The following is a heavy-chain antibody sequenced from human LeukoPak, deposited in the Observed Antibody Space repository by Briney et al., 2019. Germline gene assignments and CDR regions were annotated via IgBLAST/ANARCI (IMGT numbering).Heavy chain of an antibody. CDR2: ISGSGGGT. Sequence: PGGPLRLSCAASGFTFSSYAMNWVRQAPGKGLEWVSSISGSGGGTYYADSVKGRFTIARDNSKNTLYLQMNSLRAEDTAVYYCAKGGYCSGGGCYIQFYFDFWGQGTLVTVSS. D-gene: IGHD2-15*01. J-gene: IGHJ4*02. CDR1: GFTFSSYA. V-gene: IGHV3-23*01. CDR3: AKGGYCSGGGCYIQFYFDF.